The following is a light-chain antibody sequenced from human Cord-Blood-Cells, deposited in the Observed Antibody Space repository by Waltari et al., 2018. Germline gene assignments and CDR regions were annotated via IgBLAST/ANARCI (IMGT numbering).Light chain of an antibody. J-gene: IGLJ1*01. CDR1: SSDAGGYHY. CDR3: CSYAGSYTYV. CDR2: DVS. Sequence: QSALTQPRSVSGSPGQSVTISCTGTSSDAGGYHYVSWYQQHPGKAPKLMIYDVSKRPSGVPDRFAGSKSGNTASLTISGLEAEEEADYYCCSYAGSYTYVFGTGTKVTVL. V-gene: IGLV2-11*01.